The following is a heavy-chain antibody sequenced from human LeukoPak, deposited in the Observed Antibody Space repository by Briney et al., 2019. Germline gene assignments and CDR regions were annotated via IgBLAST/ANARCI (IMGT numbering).Heavy chain of an antibody. CDR2: MSPLSTNT. V-gene: IGHV1-8*01. J-gene: IGHJ4*02. D-gene: IGHD3-22*01. Sequence: ASVKVSCMASGYTFTSYDINWVRQAPGQGLEWMGWMSPLSTNTGYAQKFQGRVTITRDTSISTAYMELSSLRSDDTAVYYCARGWRHSSGPPEPYFDYWGQGTLVTVSS. CDR3: ARGWRHSSGPPEPYFDY. CDR1: GYTFTSYD.